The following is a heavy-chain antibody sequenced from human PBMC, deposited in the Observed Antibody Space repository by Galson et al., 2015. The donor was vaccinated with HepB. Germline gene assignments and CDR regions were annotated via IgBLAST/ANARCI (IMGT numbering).Heavy chain of an antibody. Sequence: TLSLTCTVSGGSISSGSYYWSWIRQPAGKGLEWIGRIYTSGSTNYNPSLKSRVTMSVDTSKNQFSLKLSSVTAADTAVYYCAREWSPVAGPERGVFDYWGQGTLVTVSS. CDR1: GGSISSGSYY. D-gene: IGHD6-19*01. V-gene: IGHV4-61*02. J-gene: IGHJ4*02. CDR3: AREWSPVAGPERGVFDY. CDR2: IYTSGST.